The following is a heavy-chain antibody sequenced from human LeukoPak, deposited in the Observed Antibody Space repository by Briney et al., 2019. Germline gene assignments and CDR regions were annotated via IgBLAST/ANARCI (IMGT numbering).Heavy chain of an antibody. CDR3: ARRLYYYYYYMDV. CDR1: GGSFSGYY. Sequence: SETLSLTCAVYGGSFSGYYWSWIRQPPGKGLEWIGEINHSGSTNYNPSLKSRVTISVDTSKNQFSLKLSSVTAADTAIYYCARRLYYYYYYMDVWGQGTTVTVSS. D-gene: IGHD6-25*01. V-gene: IGHV4-34*01. CDR2: INHSGST. J-gene: IGHJ6*03.